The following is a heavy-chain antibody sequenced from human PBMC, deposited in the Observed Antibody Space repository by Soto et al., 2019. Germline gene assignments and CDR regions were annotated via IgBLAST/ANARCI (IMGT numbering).Heavy chain of an antibody. D-gene: IGHD6-19*01. CDR3: ARDQWLVASPLYFDY. CDR1: GFTFSSYS. J-gene: IGHJ4*02. V-gene: IGHV3-21*01. Sequence: EVQLVESGGGLVKPGGSLRLSCAASGFTFSSYSMNWVRQAPGKGLEWVSSISSSSSYIYYADSVKGRFTISRDNAKNSLYLQMNSLRAEDTAVYYCARDQWLVASPLYFDYWGQGTLVTVSS. CDR2: ISSSSSYI.